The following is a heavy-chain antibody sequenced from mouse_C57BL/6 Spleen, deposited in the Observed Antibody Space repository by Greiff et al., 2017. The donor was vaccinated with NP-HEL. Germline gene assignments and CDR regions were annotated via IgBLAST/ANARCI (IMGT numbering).Heavy chain of an antibody. J-gene: IGHJ3*01. V-gene: IGHV14-4*01. Sequence: EVQLKESGAELVRPGASVKLSCTASGFNFKDDYMHWVKQRPEQGLEWIGWIDPENGDTEYASKFQGKATITADTSSNTAYLQLSSLTSEDTAVYYCTRGGFYYGSSYAWFAYWGQGTLVTVSA. D-gene: IGHD1-1*01. CDR2: IDPENGDT. CDR1: GFNFKDDY. CDR3: TRGGFYYGSSYAWFAY.